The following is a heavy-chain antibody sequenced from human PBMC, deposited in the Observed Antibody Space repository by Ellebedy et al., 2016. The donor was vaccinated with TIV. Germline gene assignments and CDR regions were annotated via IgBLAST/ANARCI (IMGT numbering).Heavy chain of an antibody. D-gene: IGHD1-26*01. CDR1: GDTFSNYA. CDR3: ARGWELLHWDY. J-gene: IGHJ4*02. CDR2: IIPFLGTA. Sequence: SVKVSCXASGDTFSNYAISWVRQAPGQGLEWMGGIIPFLGTANYAQKFQGRVTITADESTSTAYMELSSLRSEDTAVYYCARGWELLHWDYWGQGTLVTVSS. V-gene: IGHV1-69*13.